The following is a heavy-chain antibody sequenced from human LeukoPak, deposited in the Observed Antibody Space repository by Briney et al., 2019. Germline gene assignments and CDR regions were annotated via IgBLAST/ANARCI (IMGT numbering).Heavy chain of an antibody. CDR1: GFTVNLNY. CDR3: ARGLYDRGADFDI. D-gene: IGHD3-10*02. Sequence: GGSLRLSCAASGFTVNLNYMSWVRQAPGKGLEWVSVIYPGGQTYYADSVKGRFTISRDNFENTLFLQMNSLRVDDTAVYYCARGLYDRGADFDIWGHGTMVTVSS. V-gene: IGHV3-53*01. CDR2: IYPGGQT. J-gene: IGHJ3*02.